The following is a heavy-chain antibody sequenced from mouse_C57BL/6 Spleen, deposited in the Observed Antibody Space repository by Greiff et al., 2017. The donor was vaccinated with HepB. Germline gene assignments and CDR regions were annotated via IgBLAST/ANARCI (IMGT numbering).Heavy chain of an antibody. CDR2: ISSGSSTI. Sequence: EVKLVESGGGLVKPGGSLKLSCAASGFTFSDYGMHWVRQAPEKGLEWVAYISSGSSTIYYADTVKGRFTISRDNAKNTLFLQMTSLRSEDTAMYYCARPLTTVVEDYAMDYWGQGTSVTVSS. D-gene: IGHD1-1*01. V-gene: IGHV5-17*01. CDR3: ARPLTTVVEDYAMDY. CDR1: GFTFSDYG. J-gene: IGHJ4*01.